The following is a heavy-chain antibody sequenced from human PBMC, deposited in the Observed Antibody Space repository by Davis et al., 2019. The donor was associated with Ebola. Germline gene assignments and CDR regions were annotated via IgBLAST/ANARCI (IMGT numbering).Heavy chain of an antibody. CDR1: GIAFSVYS. D-gene: IGHD3-3*01. J-gene: IGHJ6*02. V-gene: IGHV3-30*03. CDR2: ISSDEDIK. CDR3: VSPPGRFVESYGMDV. Sequence: GGSLRLSCTASGIAFSVYSIQWVRQAPGKGLAWVTLISSDEDIKYYADSVKGRFTISRDNSRKTLYLQVNSLKTDDTAVYYCVSPPGRFVESYGMDVWGQGTTVTVSS.